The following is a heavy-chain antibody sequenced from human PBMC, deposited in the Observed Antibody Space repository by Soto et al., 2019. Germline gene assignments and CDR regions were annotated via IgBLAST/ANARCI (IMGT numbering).Heavy chain of an antibody. CDR1: GFTFSTYA. V-gene: IGHV3-30-3*01. D-gene: IGHD4-17*01. J-gene: IGHJ6*02. Sequence: QVQLVESGGGVVQPGRSLRLSCAASGFTFSTYAMHWVRQAPGKGLEWVAVISYDGSNKYYADSVKGRFTISRDNSQNTLYLTMNSLRAEDTAVSYCARDRPRRRAETTSNYSYGMDVWGQGPTVTVSS. CDR2: ISYDGSNK. CDR3: ARDRPRRRAETTSNYSYGMDV.